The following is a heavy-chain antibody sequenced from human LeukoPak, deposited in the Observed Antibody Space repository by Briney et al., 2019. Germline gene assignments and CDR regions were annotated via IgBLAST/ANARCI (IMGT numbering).Heavy chain of an antibody. V-gene: IGHV4-38-2*02. CDR3: AREGLNMVRGVIPREAWGWFDP. D-gene: IGHD3-10*01. CDR1: GYSINSGYC. J-gene: IGHJ5*02. CDR2: IDHSGNT. Sequence: PSETLSLTCAVSGYSINSGYCWGWIRQPPGKGLEWIGGIDHSGNTHYNPSLKNRVTISVDTSKNEFSLKLSSVTATDTAVYYCAREGLNMVRGVIPREAWGWFDPWGQGTLVTVSS.